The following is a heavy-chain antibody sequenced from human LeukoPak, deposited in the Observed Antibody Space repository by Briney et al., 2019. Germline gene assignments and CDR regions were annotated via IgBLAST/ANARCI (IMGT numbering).Heavy chain of an antibody. CDR1: GFTFDDYA. CDR2: ISWNSGSI. Sequence: QPGGSLRLSCAASGFTFDDYAMHWVRQAPGKGLEWVSGISWNSGSIGYADSVKGRFTISRDNAKNSLYLQMNSLRAEDTALYYCAKDMVDRWLQRRNYYYYGMDVWGQGTTVTVSS. J-gene: IGHJ6*02. CDR3: AKDMVDRWLQRRNYYYYGMDV. D-gene: IGHD5-24*01. V-gene: IGHV3-9*01.